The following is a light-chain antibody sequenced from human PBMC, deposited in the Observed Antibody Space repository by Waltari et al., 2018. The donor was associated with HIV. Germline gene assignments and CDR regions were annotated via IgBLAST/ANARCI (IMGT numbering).Light chain of an antibody. J-gene: IGKJ1*01. Sequence: IVITQSPASLPVSLSERATLTCQPSQRILYSPLSKNYLAWYQHKSGQAPRLLLYCSTTRASGIPDRFNGSGSGAEFTLTISSLQAEDVAAYYCLQYNERSNRFGQGTKVEI. CDR2: CST. CDR1: QRILYSPLSKNY. V-gene: IGKV4-1*01. CDR3: LQYNERSNR.